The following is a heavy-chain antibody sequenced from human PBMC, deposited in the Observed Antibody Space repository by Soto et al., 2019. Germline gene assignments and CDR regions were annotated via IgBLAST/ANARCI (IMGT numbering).Heavy chain of an antibody. D-gene: IGHD3-9*01. CDR2: IWYDGSNK. Sequence: GGSLRLSCAASGFTFSSYGMHWVRQAPGKGLEWVAVIWYDGSNKYYADSVKGRFTISRDNSKNTLYLQMNSLRAEDTAVYYCARDPTYYDILTGYYTTGSIDYWGQGTLVTVSS. V-gene: IGHV3-33*01. J-gene: IGHJ4*02. CDR1: GFTFSSYG. CDR3: ARDPTYYDILTGYYTTGSIDY.